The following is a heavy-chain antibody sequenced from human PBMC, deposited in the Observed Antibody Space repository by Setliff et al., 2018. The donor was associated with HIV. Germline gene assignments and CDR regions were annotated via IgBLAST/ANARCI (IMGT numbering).Heavy chain of an antibody. Sequence: SETLSLTCNVSGGSVINDGYNWCWIRQRPGKGLQWIACVSYTGNTYHNPSLKSRPTILVHTSKSYFSLSLTSVTAADAAVYFCAREVLPVIGGRGWFDPWGQGTLVTVSS. J-gene: IGHJ5*01. CDR1: GGSVINDGYN. CDR3: AREVLPVIGGRGWFDP. D-gene: IGHD1-26*01. CDR2: VSYTGNT. V-gene: IGHV4-31*03.